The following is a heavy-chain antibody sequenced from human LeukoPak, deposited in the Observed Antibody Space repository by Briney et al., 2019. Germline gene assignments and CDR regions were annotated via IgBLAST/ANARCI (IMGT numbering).Heavy chain of an antibody. CDR1: GGSISSYY. CDR2: IYTSGST. CDR3: ARGRGSGSYPNWFDP. V-gene: IGHV4-4*07. Sequence: PSETLSLTCTVSGGSISSYYWSWIRQPAGKGLERIGRIYTSGSTNYNPSLKSRVTMSVDTSKNQFSLKLSSVTAADTAVYYCARGRGSGSYPNWFDPWGQGTLVTVSS. J-gene: IGHJ5*02. D-gene: IGHD3-10*01.